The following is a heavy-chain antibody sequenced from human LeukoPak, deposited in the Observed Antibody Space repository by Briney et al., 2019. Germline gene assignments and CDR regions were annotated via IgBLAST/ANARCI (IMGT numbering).Heavy chain of an antibody. CDR3: ARAPYDSSGYYLGAFDI. D-gene: IGHD3-22*01. CDR2: IYSGDST. CDR1: GFTVSSNY. Sequence: GGSLRLSCAASGFTVSSNYMNWVRQAPGKGLEWVSVIYSGDSTYYAESVKGRFTISRDNSNNTLYLQMNSLRAEDTAVYYCARAPYDSSGYYLGAFDIWGQGTMVTVSS. J-gene: IGHJ3*02. V-gene: IGHV3-53*01.